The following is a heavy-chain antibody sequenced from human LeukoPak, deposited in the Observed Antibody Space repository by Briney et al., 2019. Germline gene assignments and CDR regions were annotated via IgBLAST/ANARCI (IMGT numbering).Heavy chain of an antibody. CDR2: ISSSSSTI. J-gene: IGHJ3*02. CDR3: AREWRYSGSRRSFDI. V-gene: IGHV3-48*01. D-gene: IGHD1-26*01. Sequence: GGSLRLSCAASGFTFSSYSMNWVRQAPGKGLEWVSYISSSSSTIYYADSVKGRFTISRDNAKNSLYLQMNSLRAEDTAVYYCAREWRYSGSRRSFDIWGQGTMVTVSS. CDR1: GFTFSSYS.